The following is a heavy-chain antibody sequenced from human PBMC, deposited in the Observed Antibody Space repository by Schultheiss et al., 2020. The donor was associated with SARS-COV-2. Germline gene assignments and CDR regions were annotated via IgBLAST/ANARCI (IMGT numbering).Heavy chain of an antibody. Sequence: SETLSLTCAVSGGSISSGGYSWSWIRQPAGKGLEWIGRIYTSGSTNYNPSLKSRVTISVDTSKNQFSLKLSSVTAADTAVYYCARAADAFDIWGQGTMVTVSS. J-gene: IGHJ3*02. CDR2: IYTSGST. V-gene: IGHV4-61*02. CDR1: GGSISSGGYS. CDR3: ARAADAFDI.